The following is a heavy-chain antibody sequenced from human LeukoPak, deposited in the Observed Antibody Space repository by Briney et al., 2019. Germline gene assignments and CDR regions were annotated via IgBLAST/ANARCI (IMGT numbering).Heavy chain of an antibody. J-gene: IGHJ6*03. Sequence: GSLRLSCAASGFTFSSYAMSWVRQAPGRGLEWVSAISTTGGTTYYADSVRGRFTISRDNSRNTLYLQMNSLRAEDTAIYYCAKNGDRGAYCSGGTCYPYYYYYMDVWGKGTTVTISS. CDR1: GFTFSSYA. V-gene: IGHV3-23*01. CDR2: ISTTGGTT. CDR3: AKNGDRGAYCSGGTCYPYYYYYMDV. D-gene: IGHD2-15*01.